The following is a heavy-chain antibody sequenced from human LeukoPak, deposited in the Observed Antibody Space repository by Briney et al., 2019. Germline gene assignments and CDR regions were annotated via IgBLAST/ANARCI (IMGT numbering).Heavy chain of an antibody. CDR2: IYYSGST. D-gene: IGHD3-3*01. V-gene: IGHV4-30-4*08. Sequence: PSQTLSLSCTVSGGSISSGDYYWSRIRQPPGKGLEWIGYIYYSGSTYYNPSLKSRVTISVDTSKNQFSLKLSSVTAADTAVYYCATFQNYDFWSGRYYFDYWGQGTLVTASS. CDR1: GGSISSGDYY. J-gene: IGHJ4*02. CDR3: ATFQNYDFWSGRYYFDY.